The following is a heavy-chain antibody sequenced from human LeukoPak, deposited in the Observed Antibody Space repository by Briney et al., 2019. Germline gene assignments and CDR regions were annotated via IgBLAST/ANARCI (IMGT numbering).Heavy chain of an antibody. V-gene: IGHV3-23*01. Sequence: GGSLRLSCAASGFTFSSCAMNWVRQAPGKGLEWVSAISGSGGSTYYADSVKGRFTISRDNSKNTLYLQMNSLRAEDTAVYYCAKDKVGIPWFDPWGQGTLVTVSS. CDR1: GFTFSSCA. D-gene: IGHD5-18*01. J-gene: IGHJ5*02. CDR2: ISGSGGST. CDR3: AKDKVGIPWFDP.